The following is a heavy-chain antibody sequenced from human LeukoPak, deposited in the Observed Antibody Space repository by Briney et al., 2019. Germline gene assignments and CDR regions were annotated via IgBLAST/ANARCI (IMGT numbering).Heavy chain of an antibody. V-gene: IGHV3-30*18. CDR1: GFTFSSYG. D-gene: IGHD3-9*01. J-gene: IGHJ4*02. CDR3: AKDRRVYDILTPFDY. CDR2: ISNDAGNK. Sequence: PGGSLRLSCAASGFTFSSYGMHWVRQAPGKGLEWGAVISNDAGNKYYADSVKGRFTISRDNSKNTLYLQMNSLRAEDTAVYFCAKDRRVYDILTPFDYWGQGTLVTVSS.